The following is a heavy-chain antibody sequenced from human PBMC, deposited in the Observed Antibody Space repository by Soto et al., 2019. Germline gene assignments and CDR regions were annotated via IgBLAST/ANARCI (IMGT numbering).Heavy chain of an antibody. CDR1: GDNVSSNSAA. CDR2: TYYRSTWYN. CDR3: ARDRDATIGNYFDF. V-gene: IGHV6-1*01. J-gene: IGHJ4*02. D-gene: IGHD1-1*01. Sequence: SQTLSLTCAISGDNVSSNSAAWHWIRQSPSRGLEWLGRTYYRSTWYNDYAVFVKSRITINPDTSRNQFSLQLDSVTPDDTAVYYCARDRDATIGNYFDFWGQGTLVTVSS.